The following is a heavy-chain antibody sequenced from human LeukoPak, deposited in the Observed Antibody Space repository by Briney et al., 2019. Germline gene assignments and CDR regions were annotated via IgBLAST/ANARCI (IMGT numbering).Heavy chain of an antibody. D-gene: IGHD1-26*01. Sequence: LSLTCTVSGGSISNYYWTWIRQAPGKGLEWVSYISVSSSYTNYADSVKGRFTISRDNAKKSLYLQMNSLRVEDTAMYYCARGEQIYSRWGQGTLVTVSS. V-gene: IGHV3-11*05. CDR1: GGSISNYY. CDR2: ISVSSSYT. CDR3: ARGEQIYSR. J-gene: IGHJ4*02.